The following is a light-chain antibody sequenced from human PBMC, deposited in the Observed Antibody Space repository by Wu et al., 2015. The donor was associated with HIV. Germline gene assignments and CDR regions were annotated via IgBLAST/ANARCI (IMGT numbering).Light chain of an antibody. CDR2: AAS. V-gene: IGKV1-NL1*01. CDR3: QQHSSIPYS. CDR1: QDIRYS. J-gene: IGKJ2*03. Sequence: DIQMTQSPSSLSASVGDKVTITCRASQDIRYSVAWLQQRPGQAPKLLMYAASTLESGVPSRFSGTGYGTDFTLTISGLQPDDFATYYCQQHSSIPYSFGQGTRLDIK.